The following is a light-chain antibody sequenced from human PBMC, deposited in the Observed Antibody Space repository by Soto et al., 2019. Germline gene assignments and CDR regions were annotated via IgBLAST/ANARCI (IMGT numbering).Light chain of an antibody. CDR2: GAS. J-gene: IGKJ1*01. Sequence: EIVMTQSPATLSVSPGERAILSCRASQSVSSNLAWYQQKPGQAPRLPIYGASTRATGIPARFSGSGSGTEFTLTISSLQSEDFAVYYCQQYDNWPPLTFGQGTKVDIK. CDR1: QSVSSN. CDR3: QQYDNWPPLT. V-gene: IGKV3-15*01.